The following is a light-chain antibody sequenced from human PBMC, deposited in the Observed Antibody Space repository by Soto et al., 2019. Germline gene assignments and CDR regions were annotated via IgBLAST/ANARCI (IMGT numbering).Light chain of an antibody. CDR3: QQYFDVPFT. CDR1: RSVLSKSNHKNH. V-gene: IGKV4-1*01. J-gene: IGKJ4*01. Sequence: DIVMTQSPDSLAVSLGERATLNCKCSRSVLSKSNHKNHLAWYQQKPGQPPQLIIYWASTRESGVPERFSGSGSGTDFTLTISSLEAEDVAFYWCQQYFDVPFTFGGGTKVEI. CDR2: WAS.